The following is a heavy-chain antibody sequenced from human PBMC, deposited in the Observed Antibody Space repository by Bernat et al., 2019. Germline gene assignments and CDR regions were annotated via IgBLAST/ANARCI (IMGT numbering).Heavy chain of an antibody. CDR1: GFTFSSYS. CDR2: ISSSSSYI. CDR3: ARAPVHYYDSSGDYFDY. V-gene: IGHV3-21*05. D-gene: IGHD3-22*01. Sequence: EVQLVESGGGLVKPGGSLRLSCAASGFTFSSYSMNWVRQAPGKGLEWVSYISSSSSYIYYADSVKGRFTISRDNSKNTLYLQMNSLRAEDTAVYYCARAPVHYYDSSGDYFDYWGQGTLVTVSS. J-gene: IGHJ4*02.